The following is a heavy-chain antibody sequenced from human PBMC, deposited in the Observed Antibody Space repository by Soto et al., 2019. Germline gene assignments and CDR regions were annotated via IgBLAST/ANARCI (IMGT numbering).Heavy chain of an antibody. Sequence: SETLSLTWTVSGGSISSSGYYWGWIRQPPGKGLEWIGSIYYSANTYYNPSLKGRVTMSADASKNQFSLKLSSVTAADTAVYYCARRAQGSSFFYWGQGTLVTVSS. D-gene: IGHD6-6*01. CDR3: ARRAQGSSFFY. CDR2: IYYSANT. J-gene: IGHJ4*02. CDR1: GGSISSSGYY. V-gene: IGHV4-39*01.